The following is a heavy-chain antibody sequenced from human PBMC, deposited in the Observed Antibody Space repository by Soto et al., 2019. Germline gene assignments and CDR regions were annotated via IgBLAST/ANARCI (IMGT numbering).Heavy chain of an antibody. CDR3: ASSYYSSSWRPPFDC. V-gene: IGHV1-46*01. D-gene: IGHD6-13*01. J-gene: IGHJ4*02. Sequence: ASVQVSCKASGYTFTSYYMHWVRQAPGQGLEWMGIINPSGGSTSYAQKFQGRVTMNRATSTSTVYMELSSLRSEDTAVYYCASSYYSSSWRPPFDCWGQVTLVTVS. CDR1: GYTFTSYY. CDR2: INPSGGST.